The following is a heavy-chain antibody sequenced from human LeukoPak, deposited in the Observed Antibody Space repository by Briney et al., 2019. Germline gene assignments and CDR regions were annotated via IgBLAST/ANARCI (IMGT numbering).Heavy chain of an antibody. V-gene: IGHV3-53*05. CDR3: ARAWGGYSGSYKDYYYYYYMDV. Sequence: PGGSLRLSGAASGLTVSSNYMSWVRQAPGKGLEWVSVIYSGGSTYYADSVKGRFTISRDNSKNTLYLQMNSLRAEDTAVYYCARAWGGYSGSYKDYYYYYYMDVWGKGTTVTVSS. J-gene: IGHJ6*03. D-gene: IGHD1-26*01. CDR1: GLTVSSNY. CDR2: IYSGGST.